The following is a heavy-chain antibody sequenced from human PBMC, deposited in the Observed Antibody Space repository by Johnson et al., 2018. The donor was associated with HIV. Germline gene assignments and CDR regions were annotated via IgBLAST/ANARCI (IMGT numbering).Heavy chain of an antibody. V-gene: IGHV3-11*04. CDR2: ISSSGSTI. Sequence: QEQLVESGGGLVKPGGSLRLSCAASGFTFSDYYMSWIRQAPGKGLEWVSYISSSGSTIYYADSVKGRFTISRDNSKNTLYLQMNSLRAEDTAVYYCAKTAAADAFDIWGQGTMVTVSS. J-gene: IGHJ3*02. CDR1: GFTFSDYY. CDR3: AKTAAADAFDI. D-gene: IGHD2-2*01.